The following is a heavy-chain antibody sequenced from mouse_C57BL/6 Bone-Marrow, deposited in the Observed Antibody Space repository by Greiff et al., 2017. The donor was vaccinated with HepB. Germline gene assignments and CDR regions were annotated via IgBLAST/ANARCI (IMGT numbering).Heavy chain of an antibody. Sequence: VQLQQSGTVLARPGASVKMSCKTSGYTFTSYWMHWVKQRPGQGLEWIGAIYPGNSDTSYNQKFKGKAKLTAVTSASTAYMERSSLTNEDSAVYYCTGHYGSSYWYFDVWGTGTTVTVSS. J-gene: IGHJ1*03. V-gene: IGHV1-5*01. CDR1: GYTFTSYW. CDR2: IYPGNSDT. D-gene: IGHD1-1*01. CDR3: TGHYGSSYWYFDV.